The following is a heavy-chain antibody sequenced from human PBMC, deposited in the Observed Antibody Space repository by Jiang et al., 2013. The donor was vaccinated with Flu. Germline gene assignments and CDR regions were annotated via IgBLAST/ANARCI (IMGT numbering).Heavy chain of an antibody. D-gene: IGHD5-18*01. CDR2: GGST. J-gene: IGHJ4*02. CDR3: VRDNYGFDY. Sequence: GGSTNYADSVKGRFTVSRDNSKNILYLQMDSLRTEDTAVYYCVRDNYGFDYWGQGTLVTVSS. V-gene: IGHV3-64D*08.